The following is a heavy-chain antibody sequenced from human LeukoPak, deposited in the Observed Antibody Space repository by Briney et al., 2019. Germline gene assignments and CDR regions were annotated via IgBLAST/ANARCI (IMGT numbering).Heavy chain of an antibody. V-gene: IGHV1-46*01. CDR3: ARAASLSPFDP. CDR2: INPSGGST. CDR1: GYTFTSYY. Sequence: GASVKVSCKASGYTFTSYYMHWGRQAPGQGREWKGIINPSGGSTSYAQKFQGRVTMTRDMSTSTVYMELSSLRSEDTAVYYCARAASLSPFDPWGQGTLVTVSS. J-gene: IGHJ5*02.